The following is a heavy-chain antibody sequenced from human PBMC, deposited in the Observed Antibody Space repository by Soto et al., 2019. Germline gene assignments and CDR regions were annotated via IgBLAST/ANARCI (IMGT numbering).Heavy chain of an antibody. CDR1: GGSMNNYY. Sequence: PSETLSLTCTVSGGSMNNYYWSWIRQAPGKGLQYIGYISYMGTTNYNPSLKSRVTISVDTSKNQFSLKLTSVTAADTALYYCTKSVGGYVNSGYYGGDYDSWGRGTLVTVSS. J-gene: IGHJ4*02. CDR2: ISYMGTT. V-gene: IGHV4-59*01. D-gene: IGHD3-22*01. CDR3: TKSVGGYVNSGYYGGDYDS.